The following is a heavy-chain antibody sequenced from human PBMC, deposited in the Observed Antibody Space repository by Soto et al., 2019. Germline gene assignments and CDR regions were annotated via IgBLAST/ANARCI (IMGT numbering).Heavy chain of an antibody. CDR3: GKDIRSGSIDY. V-gene: IGHV3-33*06. CDR2: IWSHGTDQ. CDR1: GYSITIHG. Sequence: QVRLVQSGGGVVQPGRSLTLSCAASGYSITIHGMHWVRQAPGKGLEWVALIWSHGTDQYYVDSVRGRFTVSRDTSTNTVFLQMHSLRADDTATYYCGKDIRSGSIDYWGQGTPVTVSS. D-gene: IGHD1-1*01. J-gene: IGHJ4*02.